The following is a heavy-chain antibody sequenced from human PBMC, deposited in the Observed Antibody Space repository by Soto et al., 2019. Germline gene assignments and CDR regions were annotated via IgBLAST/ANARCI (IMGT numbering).Heavy chain of an antibody. V-gene: IGHV4-59*01. J-gene: IGHJ3*02. CDR1: GGSISSYF. D-gene: IGHD1-26*01. CDR2: IFYSGTT. Sequence: TSETLSLTCAVSGGSISSYFWSWIRQPPGKGLEWIGYIFYSGTTNYNPSLKGRVNISVDTSKNRFSLKLTSVTAADTAVYYCARGRGGTYDAFDIWGQGTMVTVSS. CDR3: ARGRGGTYDAFDI.